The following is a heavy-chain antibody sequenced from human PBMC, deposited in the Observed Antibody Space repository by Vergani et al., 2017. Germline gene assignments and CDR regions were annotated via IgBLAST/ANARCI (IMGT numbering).Heavy chain of an antibody. Sequence: EVQLVESGGGLVLPGGSLRLSCAASGFMFSNYWMNWVRQAPGKGLEWVANIKQDGSEKYYVDSVRGRFTISRDNAKNSLYLQMNSLRTDDTATYYCAKHFRGWGIDYWGQGTQVIVSS. CDR1: GFMFSNYW. CDR3: AKHFRGWGIDY. D-gene: IGHD3-16*01. V-gene: IGHV3-7*01. CDR2: IKQDGSEK. J-gene: IGHJ4*02.